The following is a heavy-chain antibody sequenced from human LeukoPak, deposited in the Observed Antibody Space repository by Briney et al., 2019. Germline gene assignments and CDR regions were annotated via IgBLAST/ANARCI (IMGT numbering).Heavy chain of an antibody. D-gene: IGHD3-22*01. CDR1: GGSISSGNSY. V-gene: IGHV4-61*02. CDR2: IYTNGNT. J-gene: IGHJ4*02. CDR3: ARENYYDSSGYYH. Sequence: SQTLSLTCNVSGGSISSGNSYWSWIRRPAGKRLEWIGRIYTNGNTNYNPSLKSRVTISLDTSKNQFSLKVTSVTAADTAVYYCARENYYDSSGYYHWGQGTLVTVSS.